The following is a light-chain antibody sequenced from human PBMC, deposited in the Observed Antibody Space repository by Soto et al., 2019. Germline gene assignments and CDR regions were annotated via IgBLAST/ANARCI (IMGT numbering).Light chain of an antibody. V-gene: IGKV3-11*01. CDR3: QQRSNWPPLLT. CDR1: QSVSSY. Sequence: EIVFTHSPATLSLSPGERATLSCRASQSVSSYLAWYQQKPGQAPRLLIYDASNRATGIPARFSGSGSGTDFTLTISSLEPEDFAVYYCQQRSNWPPLLTFGGGTKVDIK. J-gene: IGKJ4*01. CDR2: DAS.